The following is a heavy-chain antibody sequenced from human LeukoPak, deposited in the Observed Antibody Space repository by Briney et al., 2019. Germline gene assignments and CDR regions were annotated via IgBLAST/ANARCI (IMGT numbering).Heavy chain of an antibody. J-gene: IGHJ4*02. CDR2: INSDGSST. D-gene: IGHD4-11*01. CDR3: VRGAVTYYFDY. Sequence: GGSLRLPCAASGFTFSSYWMHWVRQAPGKGLVWVSRINSDGSSTSYADSVKGRFTISRDNAKNTLYLQMNSLRAEDTAVYYCVRGAVTYYFDYWGQGTLVTVSS. CDR1: GFTFSSYW. V-gene: IGHV3-74*01.